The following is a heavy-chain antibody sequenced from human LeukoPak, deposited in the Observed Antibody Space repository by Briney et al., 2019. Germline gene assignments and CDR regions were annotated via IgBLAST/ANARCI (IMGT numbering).Heavy chain of an antibody. CDR2: MRSSGSTI. V-gene: IGHV3-11*04. J-gene: IGHJ4*02. D-gene: IGHD3-10*01. CDR1: GFTFSDYY. CDR3: ARPSWTSGSYFDY. Sequence: GGSLRLSCAASGFTFSDYYMNWIRQAPGKGLEWIASMRSSGSTIKYADSVKGRFTISRDNAKNSLFLQMSSLRDEDTAVYYCARPSWTSGSYFDYWGQGALVIVSS.